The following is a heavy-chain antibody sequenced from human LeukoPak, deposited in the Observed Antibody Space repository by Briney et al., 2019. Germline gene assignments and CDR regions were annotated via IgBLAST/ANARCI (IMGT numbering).Heavy chain of an antibody. D-gene: IGHD2-15*01. CDR2: ISYDGSNE. J-gene: IGHJ4*02. CDR3: ARGLLVVVAVTPDY. V-gene: IGHV3-30-3*01. CDR1: GFTFSRYP. Sequence: GGSLRLSCAASGFTFSRYPMHWVRQAPGKGLEWVAVISYDGSNEYYADSVKGRFTISRDNAKNTLYLQMNSLRVEDTAVYYCARGLLVVVAVTPDYWGQGTLVTVSS.